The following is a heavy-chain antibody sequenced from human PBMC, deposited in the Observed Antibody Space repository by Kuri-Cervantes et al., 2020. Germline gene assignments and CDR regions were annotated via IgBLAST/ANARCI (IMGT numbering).Heavy chain of an antibody. D-gene: IGHD5-18*01. Sequence: GGSLRLSCAASGFTFSSYAMSWVRQAPGKGLEWVSAISGSGGSTYYADSVKGRFTISRDNSKNTLYLQMNSLRAEDTAVYYCARMDTAMVHAFDIWGQGTMVTVSS. CDR2: ISGSGGST. CDR1: GFTFSSYA. V-gene: IGHV3-23*01. CDR3: ARMDTAMVHAFDI. J-gene: IGHJ3*02.